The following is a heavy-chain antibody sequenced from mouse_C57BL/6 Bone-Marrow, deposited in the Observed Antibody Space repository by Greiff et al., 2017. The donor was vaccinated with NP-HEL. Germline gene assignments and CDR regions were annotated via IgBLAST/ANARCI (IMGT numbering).Heavy chain of an antibody. CDR2: IYPGSGST. D-gene: IGHD5-1*01. V-gene: IGHV1-55*01. CDR1: GYTFNSYW. CDR3: ARTSSVPGYAMDY. J-gene: IGHJ4*01. Sequence: QVQLQQPGAELVKPGASVKMSCKASGYTFNSYWITWVKQRPGQGLEWIGDIYPGSGSTNYNEKFKSKATLTVDPSSSTAYMQRSSLTSEDSAVYYCARTSSVPGYAMDYWGQGTSVTVSS.